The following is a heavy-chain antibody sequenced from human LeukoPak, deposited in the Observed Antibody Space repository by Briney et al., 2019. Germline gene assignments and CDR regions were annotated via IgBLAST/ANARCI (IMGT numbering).Heavy chain of an antibody. V-gene: IGHV3-48*01. Sequence: PGTSLRLSCAASGFTFSSYSMNWVRQAPGKGLEWVSYISSTSSIYYADSVKGRFTVSRDNAENSLYLQMNSLRAEDTALYYCARATSYGRFDYWGQGTLVTVSS. CDR2: ISSTSSI. D-gene: IGHD3-10*01. CDR3: ARATSYGRFDY. J-gene: IGHJ4*02. CDR1: GFTFSSYS.